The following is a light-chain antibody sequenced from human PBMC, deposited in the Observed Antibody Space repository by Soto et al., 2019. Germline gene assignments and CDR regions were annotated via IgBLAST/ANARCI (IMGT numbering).Light chain of an antibody. CDR3: QHDGTSGL. CDR2: AS. V-gene: IGKV3-20*01. Sequence: EIVLTQSPGTLSLSPGERATLSCRASQSVSDMYLAWYQQKPGQAPRLLIYASNRATGIPDRFSGSGSGTDFTLTISRLEAEDFAVYYCQHDGTSGLFGPGTKVELK. CDR1: QSVSDMY. J-gene: IGKJ3*01.